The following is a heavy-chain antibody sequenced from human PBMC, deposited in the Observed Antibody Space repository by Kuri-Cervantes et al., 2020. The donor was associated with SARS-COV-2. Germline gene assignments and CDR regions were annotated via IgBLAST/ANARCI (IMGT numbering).Heavy chain of an antibody. V-gene: IGHV4-59*02. CDR2: ISYSGNT. Sequence: GSLRLSCAVSGLTVFSHAWINWVRQPPGKGLEWIGYISYSGNTNYNPSLKSRVTISVDTSKNQFSLRLSSVTAADTAVYYCARDTGTYCSDISCYDYYYYYGMDVWGQGTTVTVSS. D-gene: IGHD2-2*01. CDR3: ARDTGTYCSDISCYDYYYYYGMDV. J-gene: IGHJ6*02. CDR1: GLTVFSHA.